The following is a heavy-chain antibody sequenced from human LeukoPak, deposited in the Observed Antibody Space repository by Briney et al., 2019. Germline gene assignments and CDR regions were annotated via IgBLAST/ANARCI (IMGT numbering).Heavy chain of an antibody. V-gene: IGHV4-34*01. CDR2: INHSGST. Sequence: SETLSLTCTVSGGSISSYYWSWIRQPPGKGLEWIGEINHSGSTNYNPSLKSRVTISVDTSKNQFSLKLSSVTAADTAVYYCARGYANYWGLGYFDYWGQGTLVTVSS. CDR3: ARGYANYWGLGYFDY. CDR1: GGSISSYY. D-gene: IGHD4/OR15-4a*01. J-gene: IGHJ4*02.